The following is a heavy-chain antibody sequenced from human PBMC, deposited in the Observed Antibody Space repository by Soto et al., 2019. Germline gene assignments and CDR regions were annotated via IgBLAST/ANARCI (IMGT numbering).Heavy chain of an antibody. V-gene: IGHV3-30-3*01. CDR1: GFTFSSYA. Sequence: QVQLVESGGGVVQPGRSLRLSCAASGFTFSSYAMHWVRQAPGKGLEWVAVISYDGSNKYYADSVKGRFTISRDNSKNTLYLQMNSLRAEDTAVYYCARDRGYYYGSGSYRLYYYYGMDVWGQGTTVTVSS. D-gene: IGHD3-10*01. CDR2: ISYDGSNK. J-gene: IGHJ6*02. CDR3: ARDRGYYYGSGSYRLYYYYGMDV.